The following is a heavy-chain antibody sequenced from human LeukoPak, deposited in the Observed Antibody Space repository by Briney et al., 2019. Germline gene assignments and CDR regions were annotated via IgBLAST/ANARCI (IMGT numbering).Heavy chain of an antibody. CDR2: IIPIFGTA. CDR1: GGTFSSYA. Sequence: TVKVSCKASGGTFSSYAISWVRQAPGQGLEWMGGIIPIFGTANYAQKFQGRVTITADESTSTAYMELSSLRSEDTAVYYCARNPVLLHAPTFPNYFDYWGQGTLVTVSS. D-gene: IGHD3-10*01. J-gene: IGHJ4*02. V-gene: IGHV1-69*01. CDR3: ARNPVLLHAPTFPNYFDY.